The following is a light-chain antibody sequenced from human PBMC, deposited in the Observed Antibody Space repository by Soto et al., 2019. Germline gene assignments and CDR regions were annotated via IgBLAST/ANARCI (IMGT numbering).Light chain of an antibody. CDR1: QSVSSY. CDR3: QQRSNWPPRDT. J-gene: IGKJ2*01. V-gene: IGKV3-11*01. Sequence: EIVLTQSPATLSLSPGERATLSCRASQSVSSYLAWYQQKPGQAPRLLIYDASNSATGIPARFSGSGSGTDFTLTISSLEPEDFAVYYCQQRSNWPPRDTFGQGTKLEIK. CDR2: DAS.